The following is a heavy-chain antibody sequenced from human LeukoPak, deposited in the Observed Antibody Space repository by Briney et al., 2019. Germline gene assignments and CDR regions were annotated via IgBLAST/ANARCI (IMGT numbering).Heavy chain of an antibody. V-gene: IGHV3-48*03. CDR3: ARGGNIGYDYNAFDI. Sequence: PGGSLRLSCAASGFTFSSSEMNWVPQAPGKGLEWVSYITRSGTTIYYADSVKGRFTISRDNAKNSLYLQMNSLRVEDTAVYYCARGGNIGYDYNAFDIWGQGTMVTVSS. CDR1: GFTFSSSE. J-gene: IGHJ3*02. D-gene: IGHD3-22*01. CDR2: ITRSGTTI.